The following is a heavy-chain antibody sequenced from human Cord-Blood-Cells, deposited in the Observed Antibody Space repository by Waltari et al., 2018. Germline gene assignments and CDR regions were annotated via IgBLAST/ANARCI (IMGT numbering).Heavy chain of an antibody. CDR2: IYWNDDK. J-gene: IGHJ4*02. CDR3: AHRYNWNYYFDY. D-gene: IGHD1-7*01. V-gene: IGHV2-5*01. CDR1: GFSLSTSGVG. Sequence: QITLKESGPTLVKPTQTLTLTCTFSGFSLSTSGVGVGWIRQPPGKALEWLALIYWNDDKRYSPSLKSRLTITKDTSKNPVVLTMTNMDPVDTATYYCAHRYNWNYYFDYWGQGTLVTVSS.